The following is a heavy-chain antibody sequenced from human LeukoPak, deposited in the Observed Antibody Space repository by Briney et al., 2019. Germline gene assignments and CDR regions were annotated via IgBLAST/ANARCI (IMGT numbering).Heavy chain of an antibody. CDR3: ARGLYDFWSGYSNWFDP. CDR1: GGSISSSSYY. CDR2: IYYSGST. J-gene: IGHJ5*02. V-gene: IGHV4-31*03. Sequence: SETLSLTCTVSGGSISSSSYYWSWIRQHPGKGLEWIGYIYYSGSTYYNPSLKSRVTISVDTSKNQFSLKLSSVTAADTAVYYCARGLYDFWSGYSNWFDPWGQGTLVTVSS. D-gene: IGHD3-3*01.